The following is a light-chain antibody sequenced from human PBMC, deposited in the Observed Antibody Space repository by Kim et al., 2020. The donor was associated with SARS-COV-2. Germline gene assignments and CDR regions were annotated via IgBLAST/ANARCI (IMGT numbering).Light chain of an antibody. CDR2: DVT. CDR1: SRAVGSFNS. Sequence: GQSVAISCTGTSRAVGSFNSVSGYHHQPGKAPKLFIYDVTKRPSAVPDRFSGSKSGNTASLTVSGLQAEDEADYYCSSYAGRNDLVFGGGTQLTVL. V-gene: IGLV2-8*01. J-gene: IGLJ2*01. CDR3: SSYAGRNDLV.